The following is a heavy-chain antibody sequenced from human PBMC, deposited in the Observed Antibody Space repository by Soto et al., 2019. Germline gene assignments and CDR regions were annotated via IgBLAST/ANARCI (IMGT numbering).Heavy chain of an antibody. V-gene: IGHV4-30-4*01. Sequence: PSETLSRTWTVSGGSISSGDYYWSWIIQPPGKGLEWIVYIYYSGSTYYNPSLKSRVTISVDTSKNQFSLKLSSVTAADTAVYYCARDWPLLGSMVLRPLGPLGMDVWGQGTTVTVSS. D-gene: IGHD3-10*01. CDR3: ARDWPLLGSMVLRPLGPLGMDV. J-gene: IGHJ6*02. CDR1: GGSISSGDYY. CDR2: IYYSGST.